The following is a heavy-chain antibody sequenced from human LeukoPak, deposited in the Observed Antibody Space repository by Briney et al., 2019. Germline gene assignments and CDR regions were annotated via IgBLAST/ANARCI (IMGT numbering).Heavy chain of an antibody. V-gene: IGHV1-69*04. CDR1: GGTFSSYA. D-gene: IGHD6-19*01. Sequence: ASVKVSCKASGGTFSSYAFSWVRQAPGQGLEWMGRIIPIFGIANYAQKFQGRVTITADKSTSTAYMELSSLRSEDTAVYYCARDVSVAGTEDYWYFDLWGRGTLVTVSS. J-gene: IGHJ2*01. CDR3: ARDVSVAGTEDYWYFDL. CDR2: IIPIFGIA.